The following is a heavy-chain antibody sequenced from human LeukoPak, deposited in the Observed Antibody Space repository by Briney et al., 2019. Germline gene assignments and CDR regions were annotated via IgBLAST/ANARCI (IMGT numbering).Heavy chain of an antibody. D-gene: IGHD2-15*01. CDR2: IYYSGST. V-gene: IGHV4-61*01. CDR3: ASVVVVAAIFDY. Sequence: SETLSLTCTVSGGSVSSGSYYWSWIRQPPGKGLEWIGYIYYSGSTNYNPSLKSRVTISVDTSKNQFSLKLSSVDAADTAVYYCASVVVVAAIFDYWGQGTLVTVSS. J-gene: IGHJ4*02. CDR1: GGSVSSGSYY.